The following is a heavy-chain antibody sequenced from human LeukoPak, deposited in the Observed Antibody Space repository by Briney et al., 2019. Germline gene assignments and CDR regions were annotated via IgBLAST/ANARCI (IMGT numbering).Heavy chain of an antibody. CDR3: TTQIDWNLVY. V-gene: IGHV3-30*02. J-gene: IGHJ4*02. D-gene: IGHD1-1*01. Sequence: GGSLRLSCAAPGFTFSSYGMHWVRQAPGKGLEWVAFIRYDGSKKYYADSVKGRFTISRDNSKNTLYLQMNSLKTEDTAVYYCTTQIDWNLVYWGQGTLVTVSS. CDR2: IRYDGSKK. CDR1: GFTFSSYG.